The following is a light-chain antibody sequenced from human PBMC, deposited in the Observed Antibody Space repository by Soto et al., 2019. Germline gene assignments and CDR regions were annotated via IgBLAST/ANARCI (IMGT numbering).Light chain of an antibody. J-gene: IGLJ3*02. Sequence: HSVLTQPPSASGTPGQRATISCSGSSSNIGGNPVNWYQQLPGTAPKLLIYNNNQRPSGLPDRFSGSKSGTSASLAISGLQSEDEADYYCAAWHDSLNGPVFGGGTKVTVL. CDR2: NNN. CDR3: AAWHDSLNGPV. V-gene: IGLV1-44*01. CDR1: SSNIGGNP.